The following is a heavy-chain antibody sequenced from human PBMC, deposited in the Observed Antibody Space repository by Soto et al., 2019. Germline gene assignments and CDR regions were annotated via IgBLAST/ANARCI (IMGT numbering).Heavy chain of an antibody. V-gene: IGHV3-48*03. J-gene: IGHJ3*01. CDR2: ISDGGTTI. Sequence: EAELVESGGGLVQPGGSLTLSCAASGFIFSDYEVDWVRQAPGRGPEWISYISDGGTTIYYAAAVKGRSTISRDDAKKSLYLHMNNLRVDDTAIYFCVKEYCTGGTCFDAFDLWGQGTVVTVS. CDR3: VKEYCTGGTCFDAFDL. D-gene: IGHD2-8*02. CDR1: GFIFSDYE.